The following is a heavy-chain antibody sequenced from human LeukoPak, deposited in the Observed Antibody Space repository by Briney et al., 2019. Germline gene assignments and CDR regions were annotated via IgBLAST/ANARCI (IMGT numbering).Heavy chain of an antibody. V-gene: IGHV4-39*01. CDR1: GGSFSGYY. J-gene: IGHJ6*03. D-gene: IGHD6-13*01. CDR2: IYYSGST. CDR3: ARQLGQQLVLGSYYYMDV. Sequence: SETLSLTCAVYGGSFSGYYWGWIRQPPGKGLEWIGTIYYSGSTYYKPSLKSRVTISVDTSKNQFPLKLNSVTAADTAVYYCARQLGQQLVLGSYYYMDVWGKGTTVTVSS.